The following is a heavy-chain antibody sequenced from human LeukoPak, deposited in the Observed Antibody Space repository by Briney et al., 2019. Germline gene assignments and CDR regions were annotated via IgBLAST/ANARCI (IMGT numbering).Heavy chain of an antibody. CDR2: IDPSDSTT. Sequence: PGESLKISCKGSGYGFTTFWISWLRQMPGKGLEGMGMIDPSDSTTNYSPSFQGHVTISADSSISTAFLQWSSLKASDSAMYYCARHFYDTYPSDYWGQGTLVTVAS. D-gene: IGHD3-22*01. CDR1: GYGFTTFW. J-gene: IGHJ4*02. V-gene: IGHV5-10-1*01. CDR3: ARHFYDTYPSDY.